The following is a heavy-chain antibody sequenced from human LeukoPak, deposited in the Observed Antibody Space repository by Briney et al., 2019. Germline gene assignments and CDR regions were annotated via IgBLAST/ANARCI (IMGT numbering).Heavy chain of an antibody. D-gene: IGHD2-15*01. V-gene: IGHV3-64D*09. CDR1: GFTFSSYA. J-gene: IGHJ6*02. CDR2: INSNGGST. Sequence: GGSLRLSCSASGFTFSSYAMYWVRQAPGKGLEYVSVINSNGGSTYYADSVKGRFTISRDNSKNTLYLQMSSLRAEDTAVYYCARSAGCSGGSCYTPKDYYYYAMDVWGQGTTVTVSS. CDR3: ARSAGCSGGSCYTPKDYYYYAMDV.